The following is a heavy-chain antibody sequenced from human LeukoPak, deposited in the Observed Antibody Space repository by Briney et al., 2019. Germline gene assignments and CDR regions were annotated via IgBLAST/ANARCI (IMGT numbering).Heavy chain of an antibody. Sequence: GGSLRLSCAASGFTFTTYGMNWVRQAPGKGPEWASSISSGSSYIYYADSLKGRFTISRDDAKNSLYLQMNSLRDEDTAVYYYARYCGSSRCPFYYHMDVWGKGTTVTVSS. CDR1: GFTFTTYG. CDR2: ISSGSSYI. V-gene: IGHV3-21*01. CDR3: ARYCGSSRCPFYYHMDV. J-gene: IGHJ6*03. D-gene: IGHD2-2*01.